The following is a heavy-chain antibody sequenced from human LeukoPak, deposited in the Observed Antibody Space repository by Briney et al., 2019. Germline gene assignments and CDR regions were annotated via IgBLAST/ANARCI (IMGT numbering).Heavy chain of an antibody. V-gene: IGHV4-34*01. CDR1: GGSFNGYY. CDR3: AATMVRGVIIKSHDAFDI. Sequence: SETLSLTCAVYGGSFNGYYWSRIRQPPGKGLEWIGEINHSGSTNYNPSLKSRVTISVDTSKNQFSLKLSSVTAADTAVYYCAATMVRGVIIKSHDAFDIWGQGTMVTVSS. J-gene: IGHJ3*02. D-gene: IGHD3-10*01. CDR2: INHSGST.